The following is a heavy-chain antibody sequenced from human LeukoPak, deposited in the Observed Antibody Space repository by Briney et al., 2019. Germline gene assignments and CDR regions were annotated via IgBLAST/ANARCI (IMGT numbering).Heavy chain of an antibody. J-gene: IGHJ4*02. Sequence: GGSLRLSCAASGFTFSSYEMNWVRQAPGKGLEWVSYISSSGSTIYYADSVKGRFTISRDNAKNSLYLQMNSLRAEDTAVYYCASRSSGWLSDYWGQGTLVTVSS. V-gene: IGHV3-48*03. D-gene: IGHD6-19*01. CDR2: ISSSGSTI. CDR3: ASRSSGWLSDY. CDR1: GFTFSSYE.